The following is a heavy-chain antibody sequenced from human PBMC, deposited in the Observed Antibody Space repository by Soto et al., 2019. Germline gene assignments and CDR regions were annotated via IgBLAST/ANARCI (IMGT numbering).Heavy chain of an antibody. Sequence: GGSLRLCCSASGFTFSSYAMHWVRQAPGKGLEYVSAISSNGGSTYYADSVKGRFTISRDNSKNTLYLQMSSLRAEDTAVYYCVKDKAIVVAMGAFDIWGQGTMVTVSS. J-gene: IGHJ3*02. CDR1: GFTFSSYA. D-gene: IGHD3-22*01. CDR3: VKDKAIVVAMGAFDI. V-gene: IGHV3-64D*08. CDR2: ISSNGGST.